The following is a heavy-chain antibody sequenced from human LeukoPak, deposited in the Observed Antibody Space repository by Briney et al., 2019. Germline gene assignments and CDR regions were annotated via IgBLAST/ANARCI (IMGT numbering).Heavy chain of an antibody. Sequence: ASVKVSCKASGGTFSSYAISWVRQAPGQGLEWMGGIIPIFGTANYAQKFQGRVTTTADESTSTAYMELSSLRSEDTAVYYCARDWKPLRIAAAGTMNYYYYGMDVWGQGTTVTVSS. D-gene: IGHD6-13*01. CDR1: GGTFSSYA. CDR2: IIPIFGTA. V-gene: IGHV1-69*13. J-gene: IGHJ6*02. CDR3: ARDWKPLRIAAAGTMNYYYYGMDV.